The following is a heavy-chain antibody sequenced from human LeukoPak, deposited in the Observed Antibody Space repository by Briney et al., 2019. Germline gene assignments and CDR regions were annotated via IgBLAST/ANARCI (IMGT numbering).Heavy chain of an antibody. CDR1: DDSISTPFYY. Sequence: SETLSLTCTVSDDSISTPFYYWGWIRQPPGKGLEWIGSIYNSVSTFYNPSLKSRVTISIDTSRNHFSLRLTSVNVADTAVYYCARNSSSGWFDFWGQGILATVSS. J-gene: IGHJ4*02. D-gene: IGHD6-19*01. V-gene: IGHV4-39*02. CDR3: ARNSSSGWFDF. CDR2: IYNSVST.